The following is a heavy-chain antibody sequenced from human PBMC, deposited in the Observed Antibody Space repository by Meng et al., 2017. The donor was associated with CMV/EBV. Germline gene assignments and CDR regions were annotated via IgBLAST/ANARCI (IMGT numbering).Heavy chain of an antibody. Sequence: GESLKISCTASGFTFGDYAMSWVRQAPGKGLEWVGFIRSKAYGGTTEYAASVKGRFTIPRDDSKSIAYLQMNSLKTEDTAVYYCTSLLLWFGELLDSPYGMDVWGQGTTVTVSS. D-gene: IGHD3-10*01. CDR2: IRSKAYGGTT. V-gene: IGHV3-49*04. CDR3: TSLLLWFGELLDSPYGMDV. J-gene: IGHJ6*02. CDR1: GFTFGDYA.